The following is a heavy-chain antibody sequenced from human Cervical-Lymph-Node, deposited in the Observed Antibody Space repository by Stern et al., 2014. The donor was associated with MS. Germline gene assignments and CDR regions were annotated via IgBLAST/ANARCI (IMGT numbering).Heavy chain of an antibody. J-gene: IGHJ4*02. CDR2: ISYDGSDN. Sequence: VQLVESGGGVVQPGRSLRLSCAASGFTFSYHAMHWVRQAPGKGLEWVAVISYDGSDNYYAGSVKGRFPLSRDNSKNTLYLQMNSLRAEDTAVYYCARGGEVTSSEYYFDYWGQGTLVTVSS. V-gene: IGHV3-30*01. CDR1: GFTFSYHA. CDR3: ARGGEVTSSEYYFDY. D-gene: IGHD4-17*01.